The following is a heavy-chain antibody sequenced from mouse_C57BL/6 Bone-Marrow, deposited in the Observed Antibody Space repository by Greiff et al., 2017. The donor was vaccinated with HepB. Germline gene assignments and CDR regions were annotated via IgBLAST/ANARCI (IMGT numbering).Heavy chain of an antibody. CDR3: ARSEAGYYRPWFAY. CDR1: GYTFTSYW. V-gene: IGHV1-55*01. CDR2: IYPGSGST. J-gene: IGHJ3*01. Sequence: VQLQQPGAELVKPGASVKMSCKASGYTFTSYWITWVKQRPGQGLEWIGDIYPGSGSTNYNEKFKSKATLTVDTSSSTAYMQLSSLTSEDSAVYYCARSEAGYYRPWFAYWGQGTLVTVSA. D-gene: IGHD2-3*01.